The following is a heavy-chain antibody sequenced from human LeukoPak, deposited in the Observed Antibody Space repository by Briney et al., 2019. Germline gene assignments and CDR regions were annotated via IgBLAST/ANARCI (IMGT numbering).Heavy chain of an antibody. J-gene: IGHJ6*02. CDR2: IIPSSGGA. V-gene: IGHV1-2*02. CDR3: ARDENPYYYYGMDV. CDR1: GYTFTDYC. Sequence: ASVKVSCKASGYTFTDYCVHWVRQAPGQGLEWTGWIIPSSGGANYAQNFQGRVTMTRDTSIATAYMELSRLRSDDTAVYYCARDENPYYYYGMDVWGQGTTVTVSS.